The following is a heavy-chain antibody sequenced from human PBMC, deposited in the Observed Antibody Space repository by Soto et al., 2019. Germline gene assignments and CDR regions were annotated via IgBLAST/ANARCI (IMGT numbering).Heavy chain of an antibody. J-gene: IGHJ4*02. CDR1: GFTFSDHY. CDR2: SRNRVQSYST. CDR3: ARVLPSGTNYFTEY. V-gene: IGHV3-72*01. Sequence: EVQLVESGGGLVQPGGSLRLSCAASGFTFSDHYMDWVRQAPGKGLEWVGRSRNRVQSYSTEYAESVKGRFTISRDDSQNSLYLHMNSLKTEDTAVYYCARVLPSGTNYFTEYWGQGTLVTVSS. D-gene: IGHD3-10*01.